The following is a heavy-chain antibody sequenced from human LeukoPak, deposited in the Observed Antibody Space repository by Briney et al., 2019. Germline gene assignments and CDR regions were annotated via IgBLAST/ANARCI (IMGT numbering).Heavy chain of an antibody. Sequence: GGSLRLSCAASGFTFSSYAMSWVRQAPGKGLEWVSTIGDSGGSTYYADSVKGRFTISRDNSKNTLYLQMNSLRAEDTAVYYCAKTSLSLPSVAGMPSYFDFWGQGTLVTVSS. V-gene: IGHV3-23*01. CDR1: GFTFSSYA. CDR3: AKTSLSLPSVAGMPSYFDF. J-gene: IGHJ4*02. D-gene: IGHD6-19*01. CDR2: IGDSGGST.